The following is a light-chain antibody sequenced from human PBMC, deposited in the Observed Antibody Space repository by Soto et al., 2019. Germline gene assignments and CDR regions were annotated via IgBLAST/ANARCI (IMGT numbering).Light chain of an antibody. Sequence: EIVLTQSPGTLSLSLGERATLSCRAIQSVSGNYLAWYQQKPGQAPRLLIYRASSRATGIPERFSGSGSGTDFTLTISRLEPEDFELYYCQQYGSYPITFGQGTRLEIK. CDR1: QSVSGNY. J-gene: IGKJ5*01. V-gene: IGKV3-20*01. CDR3: QQYGSYPIT. CDR2: RAS.